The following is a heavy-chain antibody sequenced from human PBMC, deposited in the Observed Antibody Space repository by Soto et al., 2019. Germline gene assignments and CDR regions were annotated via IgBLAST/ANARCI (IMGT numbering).Heavy chain of an antibody. CDR3: AREYEDLTSNFDY. D-gene: IGHD3-3*01. Sequence: EVPLVESGGGRVKPGGSLRLPCAASGFTFTRYSMNWVRQAPGMGLEWVSSISSTTNYIYYGDSMKGRFTISRDNAKNSLYLEMNSLRAEDTAVYYCAREYEDLTSNFDYWGQGTRVTVSS. CDR1: GFTFTRYS. V-gene: IGHV3-21*06. CDR2: ISSTTNYI. J-gene: IGHJ4*02.